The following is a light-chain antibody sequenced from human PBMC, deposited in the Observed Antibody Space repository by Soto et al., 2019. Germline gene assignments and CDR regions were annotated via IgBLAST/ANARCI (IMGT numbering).Light chain of an antibody. J-gene: IGKJ1*01. CDR2: AAS. CDR1: QGISTY. CDR3: QKYNSAPWT. Sequence: IPVTQSPSSLSASVGYRFTITCRASQGISTYLGWYQQKPGKAPKLLIYAASTLHSGVPSRFSGSGSGTDFTLTISSLQPEDVATYYCQKYNSAPWTFGQGTTGDIK. V-gene: IGKV1-27*01.